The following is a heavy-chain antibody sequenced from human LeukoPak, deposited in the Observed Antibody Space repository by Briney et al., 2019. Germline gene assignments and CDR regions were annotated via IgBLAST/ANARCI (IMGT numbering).Heavy chain of an antibody. CDR3: ARDDRRSWYVDY. D-gene: IGHD6-13*01. CDR1: GFTYCSYS. Sequence: GGSLRLSCAASGFTYCSYSMNWLRQAPGKGLEWVSYISSTSGTIYYADSVKGRFTISRDKNSLYLQMNSLRDEDTAVYYCARDDRRSWYVDYWGQGTLVTVSS. J-gene: IGHJ4*02. V-gene: IGHV3-48*02. CDR2: ISSTSGTI.